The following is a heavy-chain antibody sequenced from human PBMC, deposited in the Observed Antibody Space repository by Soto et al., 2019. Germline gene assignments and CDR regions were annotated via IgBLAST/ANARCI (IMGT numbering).Heavy chain of an antibody. CDR3: ALTLYDDERASYYYYGTDV. D-gene: IGHD3-16*02. CDR1: GYTFTSYG. J-gene: IGHJ6*02. Sequence: QVQLVQSGAEVKKPGASVKVSCKASGYTFTSYGISWVRQAPGQGLEWMGWISAYNGNTNYAQKLQGRVTMTTDTSTSTAYMELRSLRSDDTAVYYCALTLYDDERASYYYYGTDVWGQGTTVTVSS. CDR2: ISAYNGNT. V-gene: IGHV1-18*01.